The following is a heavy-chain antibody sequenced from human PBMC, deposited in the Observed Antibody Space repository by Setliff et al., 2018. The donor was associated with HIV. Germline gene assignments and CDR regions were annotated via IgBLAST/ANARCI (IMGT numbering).Heavy chain of an antibody. CDR1: GFTFSSYW. Sequence: GGSLRLSCAASGFTFSSYWMHWVRQAPGKGLVWVSRINSDGSSASYADSVRGRFTISRDNAKNTLYLQMDSLRAEDTAVYYCARDFMATTNGFDYWGQGTLVTVSS. J-gene: IGHJ4*02. CDR3: ARDFMATTNGFDY. CDR2: INSDGSSA. V-gene: IGHV3-74*01. D-gene: IGHD5-12*01.